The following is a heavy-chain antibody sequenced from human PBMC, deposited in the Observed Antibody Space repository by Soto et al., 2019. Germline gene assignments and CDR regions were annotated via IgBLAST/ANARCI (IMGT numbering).Heavy chain of an antibody. J-gene: IGHJ4*02. CDR3: ARTTAVPNTLRSRYFFDY. D-gene: IGHD4-17*01. CDR2: VYYSGTT. Sequence: SETLSLTCSVSGGSVSNKTYYWSWIRQPPGKRLEWIGYVYYSGTTTYNPSLKSRVTISVDLSKNQCSLRLSSVTTADTALYYCARTTAVPNTLRSRYFFDYWGQGTLVTVSS. V-gene: IGHV4-61*01. CDR1: GGSVSNKTYY.